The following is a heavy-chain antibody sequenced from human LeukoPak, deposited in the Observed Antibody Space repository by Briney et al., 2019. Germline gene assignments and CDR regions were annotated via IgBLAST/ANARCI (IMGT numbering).Heavy chain of an antibody. V-gene: IGHV3-48*01. D-gene: IGHD3-10*01. CDR3: ARDWFGELI. J-gene: IGHJ4*02. CDR2: ISSSSDI. Sequence: GGSLRLSCAASGFTFSSFSMNWVRQAPGKGLEWVSYISSSSDIYYADSVKGRFTISRDNAKNSLYLQMNSLRVEDTAVYYCARDWFGELIWGQGTLVTVSS. CDR1: GFTFSSFS.